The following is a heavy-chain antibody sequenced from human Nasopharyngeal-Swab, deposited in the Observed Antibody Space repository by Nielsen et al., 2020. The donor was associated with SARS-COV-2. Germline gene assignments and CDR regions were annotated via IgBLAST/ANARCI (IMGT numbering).Heavy chain of an antibody. V-gene: IGHV3-21*01. J-gene: IGHJ1*01. CDR1: GFTFSSYS. Sequence: GGSLRLSCAASGFTFSSYSMNWVRQAPGKGLEWVSSISSSSSYIYYADSVKGRFTISRDNAKNSLYLQMNSLRAEDTAVYYCAKAPRGITMSYFQHWGQGTLVTVS. CDR2: ISSSSSYI. D-gene: IGHD3-10*02. CDR3: AKAPRGITMSYFQH.